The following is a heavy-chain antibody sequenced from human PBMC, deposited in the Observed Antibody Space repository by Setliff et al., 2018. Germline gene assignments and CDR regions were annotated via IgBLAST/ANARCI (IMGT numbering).Heavy chain of an antibody. CDR1: GSSITSSNW. D-gene: IGHD3-16*02. CDR2: IFHSGST. CDR3: ARLESLGDLSLYGLWFDP. Sequence: KPSETLSLTCGVSGSSITSSNWWSWVRQAPGKGLEWVGQIFHSGSTHFNPSLKSRLTMSVDQSKNQFSLRLRSVTAADTAVYYCARLESLGDLSLYGLWFDPWGQGTLVTVSS. J-gene: IGHJ5*02. V-gene: IGHV4-4*02.